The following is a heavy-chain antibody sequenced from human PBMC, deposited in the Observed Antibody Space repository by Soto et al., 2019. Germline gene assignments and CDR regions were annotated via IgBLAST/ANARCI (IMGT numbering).Heavy chain of an antibody. J-gene: IGHJ4*02. V-gene: IGHV4-34*01. CDR2: VNHSGST. D-gene: IGHD3-22*01. CDR1: GGSFSGYY. CDR3: ARYDSSGYYPTFDY. Sequence: SETLSLTCAVYGGSFSGYYWSWIRQPPGKGLEWIGEVNHSGSTNYNPSLKSRVTISVDTSKNQFSLKLSSVTAADTAVYYCARYDSSGYYPTFDYWGQGTLVTVSS.